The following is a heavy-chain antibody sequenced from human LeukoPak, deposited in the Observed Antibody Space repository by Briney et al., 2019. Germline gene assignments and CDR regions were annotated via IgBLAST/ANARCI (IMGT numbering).Heavy chain of an antibody. J-gene: IGHJ3*02. D-gene: IGHD6-13*01. CDR1: GGSINNYY. CDR2: IYYSGST. Sequence: PSETLSLTCTVSGGSINNYYWSWIRQPPGKGLEWIGYIYYSGSTNYNPSLRSRVTISVDTSKNQFSLKLSSVTAADTAMYYCARLAAFDIWGQGTMVTVSS. CDR3: ARLAAFDI. V-gene: IGHV4-59*01.